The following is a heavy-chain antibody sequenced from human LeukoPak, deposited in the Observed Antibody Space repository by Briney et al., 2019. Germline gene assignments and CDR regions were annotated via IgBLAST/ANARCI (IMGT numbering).Heavy chain of an antibody. CDR2: ISYDGSNK. J-gene: IGHJ6*02. D-gene: IGHD3-9*01. CDR3: AKMGFEPVLRYFGWSSPVTDVDV. V-gene: IGHV3-30*18. CDR1: GFTFSSYG. Sequence: QSGGSLRLSCAASGFTFSSYGMPWVRQAPGKGLEWVAVISYDGSNKYYADSVKGRFTISRDNSKNTLYLQMNSLRAEDTAVYYCAKMGFEPVLRYFGWSSPVTDVDVWGQGTTVTVSS.